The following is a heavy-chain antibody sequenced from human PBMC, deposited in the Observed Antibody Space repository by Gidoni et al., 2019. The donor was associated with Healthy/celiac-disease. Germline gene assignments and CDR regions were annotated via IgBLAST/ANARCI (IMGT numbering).Heavy chain of an antibody. J-gene: IGHJ4*02. CDR3: ARGRYHDSSGFPY. D-gene: IGHD3-22*01. CDR1: GPSFLGYY. CDR2: STHTGST. Sequence: QVQLQQWGAGLLKPSETLSLTCALSGPSFLGYYWRWIRQSPGRGLDGIAESTHTGSTNYKPSLRSRVTISVDASKNQFSLQLRSVTAADTAVYYCARGRYHDSSGFPYWGQGTLVTVSS. V-gene: IGHV4-34*01.